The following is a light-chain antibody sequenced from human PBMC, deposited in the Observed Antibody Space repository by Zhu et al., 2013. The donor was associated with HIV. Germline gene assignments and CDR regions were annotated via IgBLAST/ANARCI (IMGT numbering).Light chain of an antibody. J-gene: IGKJ2*03. Sequence: DIQMTQSPSSLSASVGDRVTITCRASQGISNSLAWYQQKPGKVPKLLIYAASTLSSEVPSRFSGSGSGTDFTLTISSLQSEDFAVYYCQHHRDWPPSFGQGTTLEIK. CDR3: QHHRDWPPS. CDR1: QGISNS. CDR2: AAS. V-gene: IGKV1-27*01.